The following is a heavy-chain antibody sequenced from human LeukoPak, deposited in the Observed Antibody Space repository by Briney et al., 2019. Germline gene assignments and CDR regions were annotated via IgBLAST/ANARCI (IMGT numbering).Heavy chain of an antibody. CDR3: ASIKAVAGTSYYYGMDV. D-gene: IGHD6-19*01. V-gene: IGHV1-8*01. CDR1: GYTFTCYD. CDR2: MNPNSGNT. Sequence: ASVKVSCKASGYTFTCYDINWVRQATGQGLEWMGWMNPNSGNTGYAQKFQGRVTMTRNTSISTAYMELSSLRSEDTAVYYCASIKAVAGTSYYYGMDVWGQGTTVTVSS. J-gene: IGHJ6*02.